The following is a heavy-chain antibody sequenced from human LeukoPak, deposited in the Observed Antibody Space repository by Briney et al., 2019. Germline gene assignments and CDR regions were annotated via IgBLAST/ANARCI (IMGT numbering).Heavy chain of an antibody. Sequence: GGSLRLSCAASGFTFSNYAMHWVRQAPGTGLEWVAIVSYDGSTKYYAASVEGRFTISRDNSKNTLYLQMNSLRPEDTAVYYCATEIAVGLRYLDYWGQGTLVTVSS. J-gene: IGHJ4*02. D-gene: IGHD6-19*01. CDR2: VSYDGSTK. CDR3: ATEIAVGLRYLDY. V-gene: IGHV3-30-3*01. CDR1: GFTFSNYA.